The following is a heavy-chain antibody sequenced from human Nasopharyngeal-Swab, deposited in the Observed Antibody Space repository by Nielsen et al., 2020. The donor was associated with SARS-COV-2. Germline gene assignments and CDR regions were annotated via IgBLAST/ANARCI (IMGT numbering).Heavy chain of an antibody. V-gene: IGHV4-34*01. CDR1: GGSFSGYY. CDR2: INHSGST. CDR3: ARGGGPGYYGSGSYFLDY. D-gene: IGHD3-10*01. Sequence: SETLSLTCAVYGGSFSGYYWSWIRQPPGKGLEWIGEINHSGSTNYNPSLKSRVTISVDTSKNQFSLKLSSVTAADTAVYYYARGGGPGYYGSGSYFLDYWGQGTLVTVSS. J-gene: IGHJ4*02.